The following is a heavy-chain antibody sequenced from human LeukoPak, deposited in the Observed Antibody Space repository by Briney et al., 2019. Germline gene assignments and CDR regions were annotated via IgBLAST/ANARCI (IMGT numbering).Heavy chain of an antibody. Sequence: GESLRLSCAASGFSFTTHSMSWVRQAPGKGLEWVSAISDSGGSTYYADSVKGRFAISRDNSKNTLYLQMSSLRVDDTAIYYCARAGELRYMDVWGKGTAVTVSS. CDR2: ISDSGGST. CDR3: ARAGELRYMDV. D-gene: IGHD3-16*01. CDR1: GFSFTTHS. V-gene: IGHV3-23*01. J-gene: IGHJ6*03.